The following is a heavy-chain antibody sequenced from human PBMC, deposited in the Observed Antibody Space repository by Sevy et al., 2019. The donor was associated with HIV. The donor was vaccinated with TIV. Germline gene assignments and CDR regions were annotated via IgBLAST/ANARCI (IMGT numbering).Heavy chain of an antibody. CDR1: GASITSYY. CDR2: VYHSGTT. V-gene: IGHV4-59*12. Sequence: SETLSLTCAVSGASITSYYRNWIRQSPGKGLEWIAYVYHSGTTSYNPSLKSRVSISLDTSRKQFSLTLYSVTAADTAIYYCARVRRRPPVVDSHWYFDVWGRGTLVTVSS. CDR3: ARVRRRPPVVDSHWYFDV. D-gene: IGHD3-22*01. J-gene: IGHJ2*01.